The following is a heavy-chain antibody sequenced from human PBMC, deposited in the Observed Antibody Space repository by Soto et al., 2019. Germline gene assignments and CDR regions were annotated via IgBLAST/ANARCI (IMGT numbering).Heavy chain of an antibody. CDR3: ARQPPRASIFGSFYFDS. Sequence: PGGSLRLSCAAPGFPLSSYTMHWVRQAPGKGLEWVAVISYDEINKVYADSVKGRFTISRDNSKNTLYLQMDSLRAEDTAMYYCARQPPRASIFGSFYFDSWGQGTLVTVSS. V-gene: IGHV3-30*04. D-gene: IGHD3-3*02. J-gene: IGHJ4*02. CDR2: ISYDEINK. CDR1: GFPLSSYT.